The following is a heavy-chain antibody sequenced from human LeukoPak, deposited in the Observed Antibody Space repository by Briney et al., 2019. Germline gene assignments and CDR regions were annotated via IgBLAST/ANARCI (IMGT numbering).Heavy chain of an antibody. D-gene: IGHD3-3*01. CDR3: ARCKYSYYDFWSGEPPPLDY. Sequence: GASVTVSCKASGYTFTGYYMHWVRQAPGQGLEWMGWINPVMVGTNYAQKFQGRVTMTRDTSISTAYMELSRLGSDDTAVYYCARCKYSYYDFWSGEPPPLDYWGQGTLVTVSS. J-gene: IGHJ4*02. CDR2: INPVMVGT. CDR1: GYTFTGYY. V-gene: IGHV1-2*02.